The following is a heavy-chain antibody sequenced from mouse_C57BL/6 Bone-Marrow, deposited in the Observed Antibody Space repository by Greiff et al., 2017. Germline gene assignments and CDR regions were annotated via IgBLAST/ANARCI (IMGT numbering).Heavy chain of an antibody. Sequence: VKLVESGAELARPGASVKLSCKASGYTFTSYGISWVKQRTGQGLEWIGEIYPRSGNTYYNEKFKGKATLTADKSSSTAYMELRSLTSEDSAVNFCAREAITTGVDYWGQGTTLTVSS. V-gene: IGHV1-81*01. D-gene: IGHD1-1*01. CDR1: GYTFTSYG. J-gene: IGHJ2*01. CDR3: AREAITTGVDY. CDR2: IYPRSGNT.